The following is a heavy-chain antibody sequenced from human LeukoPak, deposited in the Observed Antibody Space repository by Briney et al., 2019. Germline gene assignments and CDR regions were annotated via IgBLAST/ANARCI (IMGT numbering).Heavy chain of an antibody. V-gene: IGHV4-30-4*01. CDR2: IYYSGST. D-gene: IGHD3-16*01. CDR3: ARGVYDYVWGSYPKTLDY. CDR1: GGSISRGDYY. Sequence: SQTLSLTCTVSGGSISRGDYYWSWIRQPPGKGLEWIGYIYYSGSTYYNPSLKSRATISVDTSKNQFSLKLSSVTAADTAVYYCARGVYDYVWGSYPKTLDYWGQGTLVTVSS. J-gene: IGHJ4*02.